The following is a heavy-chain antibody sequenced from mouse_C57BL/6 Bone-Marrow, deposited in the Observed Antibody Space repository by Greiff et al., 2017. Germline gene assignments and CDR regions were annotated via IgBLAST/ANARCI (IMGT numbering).Heavy chain of an antibody. D-gene: IGHD3-1*01. J-gene: IGHJ2*01. V-gene: IGHV14-2*01. CDR1: GFNIKDYY. Sequence: EVKVVESGAELVKPGASVKLSCTASGFNIKDYYMHWVKQRTEQGLEWIGRIDPEDGETKYAPKFQGKATITADTSSNTAYLQLSSLTSEDTAVYYCARSGGDWSYYFDYWGQGTTLTVSS. CDR2: IDPEDGET. CDR3: ARSGGDWSYYFDY.